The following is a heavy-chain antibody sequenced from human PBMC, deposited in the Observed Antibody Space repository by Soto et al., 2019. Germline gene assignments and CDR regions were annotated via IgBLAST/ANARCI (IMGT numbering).Heavy chain of an antibody. CDR3: ARGGGYGGQYYYGMDV. Sequence: PGGSLRLSCAPSGFTFSDYYMSWIRQAPGKGLEWVSYITSSGRTIFYADSVEGRFTISRDNAKNSLYLQMNSLRAEDTAVYYCARGGGYGGQYYYGMDVWGQGTTVTVSS. J-gene: IGHJ6*02. CDR1: GFTFSDYY. CDR2: ITSSGRTI. V-gene: IGHV3-11*01. D-gene: IGHD3-16*01.